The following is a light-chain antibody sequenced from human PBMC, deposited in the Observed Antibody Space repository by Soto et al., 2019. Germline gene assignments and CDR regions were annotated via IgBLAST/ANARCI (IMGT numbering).Light chain of an antibody. CDR3: CSYAGSYV. CDR2: DVI. CDR1: ISNSGSNY. V-gene: IGLV1-47*02. Sequence: QSVLTQPPSASGTPGQRVAISCSGSISNSGSNYVYWYQHHPGRAPKLLIYDVIKRPSGVPGRFSGSKSGNTASLTISGLQVDDESDYYCCSYAGSYVFGTGTKLTVL. J-gene: IGLJ1*01.